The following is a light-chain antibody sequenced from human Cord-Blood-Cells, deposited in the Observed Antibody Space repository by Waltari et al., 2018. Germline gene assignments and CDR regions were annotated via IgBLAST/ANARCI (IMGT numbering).Light chain of an antibody. Sequence: EIVMTHSPATLSVSPGDSATLSCRPSQSVSSNLAWYQQKPGQAPRLLIYGASTRATGIPARFSGSGSGTEFTLTISSLQSEDFAVYYCQQYNTWPYSFGQGTKLEIK. CDR1: QSVSSN. CDR2: GAS. CDR3: QQYNTWPYS. J-gene: IGKJ2*03. V-gene: IGKV3-15*01.